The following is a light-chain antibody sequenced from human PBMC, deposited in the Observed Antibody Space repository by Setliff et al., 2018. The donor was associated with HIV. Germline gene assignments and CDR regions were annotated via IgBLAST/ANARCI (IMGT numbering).Light chain of an antibody. CDR1: SSDVGSYNL. CDR2: EGS. V-gene: IGLV2-23*01. Sequence: QSAMTQPVSVSGSTGQSITISCTGTSSDVGSYNLVSWYKQHPGKVPKLRIYEGSKRPSEVSNRFSGSKSGNTATLTISGLLAEDEADYSCCSYAGHYSYVFGTGTKVTVL. CDR3: CSYAGHYSYV. J-gene: IGLJ1*01.